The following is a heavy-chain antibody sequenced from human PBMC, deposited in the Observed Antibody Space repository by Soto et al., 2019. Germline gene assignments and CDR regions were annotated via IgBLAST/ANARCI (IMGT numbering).Heavy chain of an antibody. CDR1: GGSFSGYY. J-gene: IGHJ4*02. CDR3: ARGPRVDYYDIGFDY. Sequence: TLSLTCAFYGGSFSGYYWSWIRQPPGKGLEWIGEINHSGSTNYNPSLKSRVTISVDTSKNQFSLKLSSVTAADTAVYYCARGPRVDYYDIGFDYWGQGTLVTVSS. D-gene: IGHD3-22*01. V-gene: IGHV4-34*01. CDR2: INHSGST.